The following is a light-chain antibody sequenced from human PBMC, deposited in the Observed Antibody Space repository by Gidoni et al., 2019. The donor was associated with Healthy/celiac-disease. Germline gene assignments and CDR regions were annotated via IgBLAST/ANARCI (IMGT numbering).Light chain of an antibody. CDR1: ESVSSSY. Sequence: EIVLTQSPGTLSLSPGERATLSCRASESVSSSYVAWYQQKPVQAPRLLIYGASSRSTGIPDRFSGSGSGTDFTLTISRLEPEDFAVYYCQQYGSSRTFGQGTKVEIK. V-gene: IGKV3-20*01. J-gene: IGKJ1*01. CDR2: GAS. CDR3: QQYGSSRT.